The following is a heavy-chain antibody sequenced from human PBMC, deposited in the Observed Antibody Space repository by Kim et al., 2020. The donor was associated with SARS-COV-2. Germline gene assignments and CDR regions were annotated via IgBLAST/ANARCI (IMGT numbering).Heavy chain of an antibody. CDR3: AREPTYCTSTSLTCRHWFDP. Sequence: SVKVSCKASGGTFSSYAISWVRQAPGQGLEWMGGIIPIFGTANYAQKFQGRVTITAGESTSTAYMEVSSLTSEDTAVYHCAREPTYCTSTSLTCRHWFDPWGQGTLVTVSS. D-gene: IGHD2-2*01. CDR1: GGTFSSYA. J-gene: IGHJ5*02. V-gene: IGHV1-69*13. CDR2: IIPIFGTA.